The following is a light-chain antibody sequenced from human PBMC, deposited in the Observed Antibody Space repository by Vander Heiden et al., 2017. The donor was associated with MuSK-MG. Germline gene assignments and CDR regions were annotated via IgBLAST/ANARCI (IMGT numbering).Light chain of an antibody. CDR3: SSYTSSSTYV. Sequence: QSALTQPASVSGCLGPSITISCPGTSSDVGGYIYVSWYQQHPGKAPKLMIYDVNNRPSGVSNRFSGSKSANTASLTISGLQAEDEADYYCSSYTSSSTYVFGTGTKVTVL. CDR2: DVN. CDR1: SSDVGGYIY. J-gene: IGLJ1*01. V-gene: IGLV2-14*01.